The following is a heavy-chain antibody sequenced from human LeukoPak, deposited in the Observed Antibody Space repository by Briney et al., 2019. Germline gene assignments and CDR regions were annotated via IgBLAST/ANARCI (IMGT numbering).Heavy chain of an antibody. CDR3: ARVGSSSWYNYYYMDV. CDR1: GGTFSSYA. J-gene: IGHJ6*03. D-gene: IGHD6-13*01. V-gene: IGHV1-69*04. CDR2: IIPILDIA. Sequence: SVKVSCKASGGTFSSYAISWVRQAPGQGLEWMGRIIPILDIANYAQKFQGRVTITADKSTNTAYMELSSLRSEDTAVYYCARVGSSSWYNYYYMDVWGKGTTVTVSS.